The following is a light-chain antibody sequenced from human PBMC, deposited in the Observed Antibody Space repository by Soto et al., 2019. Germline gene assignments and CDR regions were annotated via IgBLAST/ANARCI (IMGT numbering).Light chain of an antibody. CDR1: SSDVGGYNY. CDR2: EVS. CDR3: ISYTSSSTVV. J-gene: IGLJ2*01. Sequence: QSALTQPASVSGSPGQSITISCTGTSSDVGGYNYVSWYQQHPGKAPKLMIYEVSNRPSGVSNRVSGSKSGNTASLTISGLQAEDEADYYCISYTSSSTVVFGGGTRLTVL. V-gene: IGLV2-14*01.